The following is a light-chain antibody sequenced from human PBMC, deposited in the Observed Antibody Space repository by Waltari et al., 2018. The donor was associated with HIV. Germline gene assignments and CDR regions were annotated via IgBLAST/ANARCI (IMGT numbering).Light chain of an antibody. CDR1: QSVGRY. Sequence: EIVLTQSPATLSLSPGERANLSCRASQSVGRYLAWYQQKPGQAPRLLIYDASNRATGIPVRFSGSGSGTDFTLTISSLEPEDFALYYCQQRTNWPPYSFGQGTKLEIK. CDR2: DAS. J-gene: IGKJ2*03. CDR3: QQRTNWPPYS. V-gene: IGKV3-11*01.